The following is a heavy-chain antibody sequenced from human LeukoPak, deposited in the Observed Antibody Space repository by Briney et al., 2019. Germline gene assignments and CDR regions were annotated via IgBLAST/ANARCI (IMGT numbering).Heavy chain of an antibody. CDR2: ISSSSYI. CDR1: GFTFSSYS. CDR3: ARDSAYGDYFFGYYYYGMDV. D-gene: IGHD4-17*01. V-gene: IGHV3-21*01. Sequence: GGSLRLSCAASGFTFSSYSMNWVRQAPGKGLEWVSSISSSSYIYYADSVKGRFTISRDNAKNSLYLQMNSLRAEDTAVYYCARDSAYGDYFFGYYYYGMDVWGQGTTVTVSS. J-gene: IGHJ6*02.